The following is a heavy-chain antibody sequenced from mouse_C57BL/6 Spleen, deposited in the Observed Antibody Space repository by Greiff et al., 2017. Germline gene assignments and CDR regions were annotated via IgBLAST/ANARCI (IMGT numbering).Heavy chain of an antibody. V-gene: IGHV1-4*01. Sequence: QVQLQQSGAELARPGASVKLSCKASGYTFTSYSMHWVKQRPGQGLEWIGYINPSSGYTKYNQKFKDKATLTADKSSSPAYMQLSRLTSEDSAVYYGTRCEYYGSSRGDMDFWGKGTTVTVSS. CDR2: INPSSGYT. D-gene: IGHD1-1*01. CDR1: GYTFTSYS. CDR3: TRCEYYGSSRGDMDF. J-gene: IGHJ4*01.